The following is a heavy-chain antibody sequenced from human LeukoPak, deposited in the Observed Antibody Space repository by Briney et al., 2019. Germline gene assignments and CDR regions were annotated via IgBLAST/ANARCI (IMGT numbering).Heavy chain of an antibody. D-gene: IGHD2-2*01. V-gene: IGHV4-30-4*08. CDR1: GGSISSGDYY. CDR2: IYYSGST. CDR3: ARDLRTYCSSTSCYRGDY. Sequence: PSETLSLTCTVSGGSISSGDYYWSWIRQPPGKGLEWIGYIYYSGSTYYNPSLKSRVTISVDTSKNQFSLKLSSVTAADTAVYYCARDLRTYCSSTSCYRGDYWGQGTLVTVSS. J-gene: IGHJ4*02.